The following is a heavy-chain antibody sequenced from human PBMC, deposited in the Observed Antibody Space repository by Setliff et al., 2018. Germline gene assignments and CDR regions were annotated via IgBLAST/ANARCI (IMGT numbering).Heavy chain of an antibody. CDR1: GDSIGRGGYY. Sequence: PSETLSLTCSVSGDSIGRGGYYWSWIRQPPGKGLEWIGRIYHGGKTYYNTSLESRLTISVDTSKNQFSLKLRSVTAADTAVYYCARTGTYRYFDSWGQGTLVTVSS. J-gene: IGHJ4*02. CDR3: ARTGTYRYFDS. V-gene: IGHV4-39*01. CDR2: IYHGGKT. D-gene: IGHD1-1*01.